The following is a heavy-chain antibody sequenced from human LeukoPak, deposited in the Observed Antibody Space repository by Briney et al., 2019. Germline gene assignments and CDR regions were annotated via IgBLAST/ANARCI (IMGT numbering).Heavy chain of an antibody. Sequence: GASVKVSCKASGYTFIRYYMHWVRQAPGQGLEWMGWISAYNGNTNYAQKLQGRVTMTTDTSTSTAYMELRSLRSDDTAVYYCARVPWGSYRYTFDYWGQGTLVTVSS. V-gene: IGHV1-18*04. D-gene: IGHD3-16*02. J-gene: IGHJ4*02. CDR3: ARVPWGSYRYTFDY. CDR1: GYTFIRYY. CDR2: ISAYNGNT.